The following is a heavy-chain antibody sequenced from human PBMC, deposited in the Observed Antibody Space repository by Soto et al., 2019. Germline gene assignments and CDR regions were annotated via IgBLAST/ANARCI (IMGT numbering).Heavy chain of an antibody. CDR3: TTDRDIVVVPAAFYGMDV. D-gene: IGHD2-2*01. V-gene: IGHV3-15*07. Sequence: PGGSLRLSCAASGFTFSNAWMNWVRQAPGKGLEWVGRIKSKTDGGTTDYAAPVKGRFTISRDDSKNTLYLQMNSLKTEDTAVYYCTTDRDIVVVPAAFYGMDVWGQGTTVTVSS. CDR1: GFTFSNAW. J-gene: IGHJ6*02. CDR2: IKSKTDGGTT.